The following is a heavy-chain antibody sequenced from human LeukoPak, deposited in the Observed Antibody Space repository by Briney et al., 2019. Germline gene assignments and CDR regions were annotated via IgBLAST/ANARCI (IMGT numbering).Heavy chain of an antibody. CDR1: GGSISSGGYY. V-gene: IGHV4-31*03. J-gene: IGHJ3*02. Sequence: SETLSLTCTVSGGSISSGGYYWSWIRQHPGKGLEWIGYIYYSGSTYYNPSLKSRVTISVDTSKNQFSLKLSYVTAADTAVYYCARVTGYYYGSGDSDAFDIWGQGTMVTVSS. D-gene: IGHD3-10*01. CDR2: IYYSGST. CDR3: ARVTGYYYGSGDSDAFDI.